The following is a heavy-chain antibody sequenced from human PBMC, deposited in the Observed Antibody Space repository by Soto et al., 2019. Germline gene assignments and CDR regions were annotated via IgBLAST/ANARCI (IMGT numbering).Heavy chain of an antibody. V-gene: IGHV3-33*01. CDR3: ARDRSAGNYFYYGMDV. D-gene: IGHD1-1*01. CDR1: GLNFNRNG. J-gene: IGHJ6*02. Sequence: QVHLVESGGGVVQPGRSLRLSCAASGLNFNRNGMHWVRQAPGKGLEWVAVIWYDGSKESYSDSVKGRFTISRDNSKNMLYLQMNSVIVEDTAVYSCARDRSAGNYFYYGMDVWGQGTTVTVSS. CDR2: IWYDGSKE.